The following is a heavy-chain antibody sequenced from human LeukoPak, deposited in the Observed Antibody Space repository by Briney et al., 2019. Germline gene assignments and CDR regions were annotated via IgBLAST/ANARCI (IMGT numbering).Heavy chain of an antibody. CDR1: GGTFSTFA. J-gene: IGHJ5*02. D-gene: IGHD5-24*01. CDR2: IIPIFGTA. V-gene: IGHV1-69*13. CDR3: ARDNSVRDEAWWFNP. Sequence: SVKVSCKASGGTFSTFAISWVRQAPGQGLEWMGGIIPIFGTANYAQKFQGRVTITADESTSTAYMELSSLRSEDTAVYYCARDNSVRDEAWWFNPWGQGTLVTVSS.